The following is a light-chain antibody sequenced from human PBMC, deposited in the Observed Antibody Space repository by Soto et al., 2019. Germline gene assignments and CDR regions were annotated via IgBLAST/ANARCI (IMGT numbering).Light chain of an antibody. CDR3: QQYNSYSQT. CDR1: QPISSW. J-gene: IGKJ1*01. V-gene: IGKV1-5*01. Sequence: DIQMTQSPPTPSASVGDRVTIPCRASQPISSWLAWYHQKQGKXPAXXIHDASSLQSGVPSRFSGSGSGTELTITISSLQPDDFGTYYCQQYNSYSQTFGQGTKVDIK. CDR2: DAS.